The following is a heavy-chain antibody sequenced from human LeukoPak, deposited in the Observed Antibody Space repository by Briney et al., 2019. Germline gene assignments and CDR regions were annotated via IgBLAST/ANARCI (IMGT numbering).Heavy chain of an antibody. CDR3: ATDYMVIQSGHRGSYYFDY. Sequence: GASVKVSCKASGYTFSSYYLHWVRQAPGQGLEWMGIINPSGGSTIYAQKFQGRVTMTEDTSTDTAYMELSSLRSEDTAVYYCATDYMVIQSGHRGSYYFDYWGQGTLVTVSS. CDR1: GYTFSSYY. D-gene: IGHD2-21*01. V-gene: IGHV1-46*01. CDR2: INPSGGST. J-gene: IGHJ4*02.